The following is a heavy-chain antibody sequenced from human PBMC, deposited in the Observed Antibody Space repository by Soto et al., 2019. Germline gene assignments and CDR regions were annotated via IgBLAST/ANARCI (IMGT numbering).Heavy chain of an antibody. CDR3: ATAGRGIYYYYGMYV. D-gene: IGHD3-10*01. V-gene: IGHV4-34*01. CDR1: GGSFSGYY. Sequence: ETLSLTCAVYGGSFSGYYWSWIRQPPGKGLEWIGEINHSGSTNYNPSLKSRVTISVDTSKNQFSLKLSSVTAADTAVYYCATAGRGIYYYYGMYVWGQGTTVT. CDR2: INHSGST. J-gene: IGHJ6*02.